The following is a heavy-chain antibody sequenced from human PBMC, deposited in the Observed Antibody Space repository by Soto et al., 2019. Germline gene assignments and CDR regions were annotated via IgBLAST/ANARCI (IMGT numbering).Heavy chain of an antibody. Sequence: QITLKESGPTLVRPTQTLTLTCTFSGFSLTTSGVGVVCIRQPPGKAPEWLAIIFWNDDRHYSPTLRNRTTITKDTSKNEVVLRTTNMDPVDTATYYCRHRSVGQGWIYASPSYYWDYWGQGTVVTVSS. J-gene: IGHJ4*02. CDR1: GFSLTTSGVG. D-gene: IGHD3-10*01. CDR2: IFWNDDR. CDR3: RHRSVGQGWIYASPSYYWDY. V-gene: IGHV2-5*01.